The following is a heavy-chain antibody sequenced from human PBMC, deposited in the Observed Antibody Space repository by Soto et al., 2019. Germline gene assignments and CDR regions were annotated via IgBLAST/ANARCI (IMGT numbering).Heavy chain of an antibody. CDR3: ARDILSSGYKHFDC. J-gene: IGHJ4*02. Sequence: SETLSLTCTVSGGSISSGDYYWSWIRQHPGKGMEWIGYIHYSGSTYYNPSLKSRVTISVDTSKNQFSLKLRSVTAADTAVYYCARDILSSGYKHFDCWGQGTLVTVSS. D-gene: IGHD6-19*01. V-gene: IGHV4-31*03. CDR2: IHYSGST. CDR1: GGSISSGDYY.